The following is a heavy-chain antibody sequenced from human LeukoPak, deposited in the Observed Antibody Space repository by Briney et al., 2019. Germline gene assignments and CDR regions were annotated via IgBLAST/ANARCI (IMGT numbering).Heavy chain of an antibody. CDR1: GFTFNSFT. CDR3: AKDRRDGSGTYYCDY. D-gene: IGHD3-10*01. V-gene: IGHV3-23*01. J-gene: IGHJ4*02. Sequence: GGSLRLSCAASGFTFNSFTITWVRQAPGKGLEWVSSISASGGDTYYADSVKGRFTISRDTSKNTLYLQMDSLRAEDTAVYYCAKDRRDGSGTYYCDYWGQGTLVTVSS. CDR2: ISASGGDT.